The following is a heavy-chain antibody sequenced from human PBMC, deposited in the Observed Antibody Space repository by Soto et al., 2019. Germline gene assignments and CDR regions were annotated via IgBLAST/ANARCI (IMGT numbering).Heavy chain of an antibody. J-gene: IGHJ6*02. CDR3: ATIITSRCYGMDV. V-gene: IGHV4-30-4*01. D-gene: IGHD3-22*01. CDR1: GGSISSGDYY. CDR2: IYYSGST. Sequence: QVQLQESGPGLVKPSQTLSLTCTVSGGSISSGDYYWSWIRQPPGKGLEWIGYIYYSGSTYYNPPLTDRGTISVDTSKNQFSLKLRSGTAADSAVHYCATIITSRCYGMDVWGQGTTVTVAS.